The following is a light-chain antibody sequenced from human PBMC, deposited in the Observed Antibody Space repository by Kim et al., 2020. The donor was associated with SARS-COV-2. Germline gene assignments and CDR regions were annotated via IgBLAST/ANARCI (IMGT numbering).Light chain of an antibody. CDR2: WAS. CDR1: QTVLYNSNNKNY. Sequence: MATLNCKSSQTVLYNSNNKNYVAWYQQKPGQAPKLLIYWASIRESGVSDRFSGSGSETDFTLTISSLQAEDVAVYYCQQYYSTPPSFGQGTKLEI. CDR3: QQYYSTPPS. V-gene: IGKV4-1*01. J-gene: IGKJ2*03.